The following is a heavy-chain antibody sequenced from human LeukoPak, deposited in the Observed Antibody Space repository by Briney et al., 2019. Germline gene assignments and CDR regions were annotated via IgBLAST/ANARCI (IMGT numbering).Heavy chain of an antibody. CDR1: GGSISSSNW. CDR2: INHSGST. Sequence: PSETLSLTCAVSGGSISSSNWWSWVRQPPGKGLEWIGEINHSGSTNYNPSLKSRVTISVDTSKNQFSLKLSSVTAADTAVYYCARESSSWVIAYFDYWGQGTLVTVSS. J-gene: IGHJ4*02. D-gene: IGHD6-13*01. CDR3: ARESSSWVIAYFDY. V-gene: IGHV4-4*02.